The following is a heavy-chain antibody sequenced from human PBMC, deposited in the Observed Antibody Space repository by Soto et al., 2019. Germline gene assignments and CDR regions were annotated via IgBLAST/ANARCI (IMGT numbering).Heavy chain of an antibody. CDR3: ARIMVRGIIIKYYFDY. D-gene: IGHD3-10*01. V-gene: IGHV3-66*01. CDR1: GFTVSSNY. Sequence: GGSLRLSCAASGFTVSSNYMSWVRQAPGKGLEWVSVIFSDGRSYYADSVKGRFTISRDNSKNTLYLQVNSLRAEDTAVYYCARIMVRGIIIKYYFDYWGQGTLVTVSS. J-gene: IGHJ4*02. CDR2: IFSDGRS.